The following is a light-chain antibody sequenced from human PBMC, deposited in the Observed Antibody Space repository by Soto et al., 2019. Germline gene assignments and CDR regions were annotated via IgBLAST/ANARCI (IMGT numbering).Light chain of an antibody. Sequence: DIQITQSPSPVSPSVGDRVTITCQASQDISNYLNWYQQKPGKAPKLLIYDASNLETGVPSRFSGSGSGTDFTLTISSLQPEDFATYYCQQSYSTPPTFGQGTKVDIK. J-gene: IGKJ1*01. CDR3: QQSYSTPPT. CDR1: QDISNY. CDR2: DAS. V-gene: IGKV1-39*01.